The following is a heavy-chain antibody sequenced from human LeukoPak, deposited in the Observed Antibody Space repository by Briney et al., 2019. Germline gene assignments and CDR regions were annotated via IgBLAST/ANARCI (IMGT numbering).Heavy chain of an antibody. CDR3: ARGKSSAYGDYVFGWFDP. D-gene: IGHD4-17*01. CDR1: GYTFTSYD. Sequence: ASVKVSCKASGYTFTSYDINWVRQATGQGLEWMGWMNPNSGNTGYVQKFQGRVTMTRNTSISTAYMELSSLRSEDTAVYYCARGKSSAYGDYVFGWFDPWGQGTLVTVSS. V-gene: IGHV1-8*01. J-gene: IGHJ5*02. CDR2: MNPNSGNT.